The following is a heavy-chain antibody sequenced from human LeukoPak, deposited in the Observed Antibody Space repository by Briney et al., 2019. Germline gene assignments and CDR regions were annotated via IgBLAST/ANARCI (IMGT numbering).Heavy chain of an antibody. CDR1: GYTFTSYD. V-gene: IGHV1-8*01. J-gene: IGHJ4*02. Sequence: ASVKVSCKASGYTFTSYDINWVRQATGQGLEWMGWMNPNSGNTGYAQKFQGRVTMTTDTSTSTAYMELRSLRSDDTAVYYCARVMGATTFDYWGQGTLVTVSS. CDR2: MNPNSGNT. CDR3: ARVMGATTFDY. D-gene: IGHD1-26*01.